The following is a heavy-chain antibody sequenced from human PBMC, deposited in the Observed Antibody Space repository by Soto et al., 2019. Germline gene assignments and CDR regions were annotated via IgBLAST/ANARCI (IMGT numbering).Heavy chain of an antibody. J-gene: IGHJ1*01. CDR2: TNPNSGNT. D-gene: IGHD4-17*01. CDR1: GYTFTSYD. CDR3: ARAHTYHTDDGDSGSPEYFQH. V-gene: IGHV1-8*01. Sequence: QVQLVQSGAEVKKPGASVKVSCKASGYTFTSYDINWVRQATGQGLEWRGWTNPNSGNTGYAQKFQGRVTMTSLTAISAAYMELSSLRSEDTAVYSCARAHTYHTDDGDSGSPEYFQHWGQGTLCTVSS.